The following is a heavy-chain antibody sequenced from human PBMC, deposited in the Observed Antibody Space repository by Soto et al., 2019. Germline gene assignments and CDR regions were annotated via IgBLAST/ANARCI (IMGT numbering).Heavy chain of an antibody. D-gene: IGHD6-6*01. CDR2: IIPIFGTT. V-gene: IGHV1-69*15. Sequence: QVQLVQSGAEVKKPGSSVKVSCKASGGTFSSYAITWVRQAPGQGLEWMGRIIPIFGTTNYTQKFQGRVTITADESTSTAYMDLSSLRSDDTAAYYCAKSPEPYISSNYYYYGMDVWGQGTTVTVSS. CDR1: GGTFSSYA. J-gene: IGHJ6*02. CDR3: AKSPEPYISSNYYYYGMDV.